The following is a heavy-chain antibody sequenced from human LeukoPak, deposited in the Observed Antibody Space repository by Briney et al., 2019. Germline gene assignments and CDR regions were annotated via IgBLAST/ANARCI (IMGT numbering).Heavy chain of an antibody. CDR2: INVDGSTT. V-gene: IGHV3-74*01. D-gene: IGHD2-15*01. CDR3: LVDVEAPYSDAFDV. CDR1: GFTFGNSW. J-gene: IGHJ3*01. Sequence: GGSLTLSCAASGFTFGNSWLHWVRQAPGKGLVWVSLINVDGSTTTYADSLKGRFTISRDNARNTVSLQMNSLTIEDSDVYYCLVDVEAPYSDAFDVWGQGTMITVSS.